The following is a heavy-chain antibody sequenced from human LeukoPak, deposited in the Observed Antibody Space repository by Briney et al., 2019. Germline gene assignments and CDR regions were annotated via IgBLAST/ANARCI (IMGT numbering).Heavy chain of an antibody. J-gene: IGHJ3*02. CDR1: GGSISTCY. CDR2: IYYSGST. Sequence: SETLSLTCTVSGGSISTCYWSWIRQPPGKGLEWIGYIYYSGSTNYNPSLKSRVTISVDTSKNQFSLKLSSVTAADTAVYYCARTVGALYDAFNIWGQGTMVTVSS. V-gene: IGHV4-59*08. CDR3: ARTVGALYDAFNI. D-gene: IGHD1-26*01.